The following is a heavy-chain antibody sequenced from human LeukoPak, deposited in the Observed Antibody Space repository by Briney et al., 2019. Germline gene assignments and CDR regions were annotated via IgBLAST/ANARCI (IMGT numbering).Heavy chain of an antibody. CDR1: GGTFSSYA. CDR2: IIPIFGTA. CDR3: AREAHSSTSSFES. Sequence: SVNVSCKASGGTFSSYAISWVRQAPGQGLEWMGGIIPIFGTANYAQKFQGRVTITADESTSTAYMELSSLTSEDSAVYYCAREAHSSTSSFESWGQGTLVTVSS. D-gene: IGHD2-2*01. J-gene: IGHJ4*02. V-gene: IGHV1-69*01.